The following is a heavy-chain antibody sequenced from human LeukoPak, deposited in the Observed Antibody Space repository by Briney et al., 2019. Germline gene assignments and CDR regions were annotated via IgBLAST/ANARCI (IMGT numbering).Heavy chain of an antibody. CDR1: GGSISSYY. CDR2: IYYSGGT. CDR3: ARDVATIGIPHVDYMDV. V-gene: IGHV4-59*01. J-gene: IGHJ6*03. Sequence: SETLSLTCTVSGGSISSYYWSWIRQPPGKGLEWIGYIYYSGGTNYNPSLKSRVTISVDTSKNQFSLKLSSVTAADTAVYYCARDVATIGIPHVDYMDVWGKGTTVTVSS. D-gene: IGHD5-12*01.